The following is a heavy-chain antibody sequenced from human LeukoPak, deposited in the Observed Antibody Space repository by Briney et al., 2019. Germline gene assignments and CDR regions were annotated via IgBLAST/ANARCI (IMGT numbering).Heavy chain of an antibody. D-gene: IGHD2-15*01. Sequence: SETLSLTCTVSGGSISSGGYYWSWIRQHPGKGLEWIGYIYYSGSTYHNPSLKGRVTISVDTSKNQFSLKLSSVTAADTAVYYCARDRTGYCSGGSCQRYYYYGMDVWGQGTTVTVSS. J-gene: IGHJ6*02. CDR1: GGSISSGGYY. CDR2: IYYSGST. V-gene: IGHV4-31*03. CDR3: ARDRTGYCSGGSCQRYYYYGMDV.